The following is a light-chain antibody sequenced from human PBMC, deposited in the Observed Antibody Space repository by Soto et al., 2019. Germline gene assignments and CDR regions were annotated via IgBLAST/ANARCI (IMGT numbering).Light chain of an antibody. CDR2: AAS. J-gene: IGKJ1*01. V-gene: IGKV1-6*01. CDR3: LQDYNYPRT. Sequence: IQLTQSPSFLSASVGDRVTIIFRASQDISNYLVLYQQKPGKAPKPLIYAASTLQSGVPSRFSGSGSGTDFTLTISSLQPEDFATYYCLQDYNYPRTFGQGTKVDI. CDR1: QDISNY.